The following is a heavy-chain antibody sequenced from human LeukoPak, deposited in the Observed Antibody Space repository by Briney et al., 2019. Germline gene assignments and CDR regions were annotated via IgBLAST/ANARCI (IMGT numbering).Heavy chain of an antibody. Sequence: GGSLRLSCAASGFSFIDYGMHWVRQAPGNGLEWVALISSDGFNEYYADSVRGRFTISRDTSKNTLYLQINSLRAEDTAIYYCARYSNHFYYSGMDVWGQGTTVTVSS. D-gene: IGHD2-21*01. J-gene: IGHJ6*02. V-gene: IGHV3-30-3*01. CDR3: ARYSNHFYYSGMDV. CDR2: ISSDGFNE. CDR1: GFSFIDYG.